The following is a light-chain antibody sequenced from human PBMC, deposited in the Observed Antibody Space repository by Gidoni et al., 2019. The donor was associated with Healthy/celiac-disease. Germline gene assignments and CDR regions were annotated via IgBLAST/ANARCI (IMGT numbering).Light chain of an antibody. CDR3: QQSYST. Sequence: DIQMTQSPSSLSASVGDRVTITCRASQSISIYLNWYQQKPGKAPKLLIYAASSLQSGVPSRVSGSGSRTDFTLTISSLQPEDFATYYSQQSYSTFGGGTKVEIK. CDR1: QSISIY. J-gene: IGKJ4*01. V-gene: IGKV1-39*01. CDR2: AAS.